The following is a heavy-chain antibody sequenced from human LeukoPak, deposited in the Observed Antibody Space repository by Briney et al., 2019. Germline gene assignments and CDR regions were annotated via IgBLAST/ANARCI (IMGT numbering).Heavy chain of an antibody. Sequence: SVRVSCKASGGTFSSYAISWVRQAPGQGLEWMGRIIPILGIANYAQKFQGRVTITADKSTSTAYMELSSLRSEDTAVYYCARESPVLLRYFGYWGQGTLVTVSS. V-gene: IGHV1-69*04. D-gene: IGHD3-9*01. J-gene: IGHJ4*02. CDR3: ARESPVLLRYFGY. CDR1: GGTFSSYA. CDR2: IIPILGIA.